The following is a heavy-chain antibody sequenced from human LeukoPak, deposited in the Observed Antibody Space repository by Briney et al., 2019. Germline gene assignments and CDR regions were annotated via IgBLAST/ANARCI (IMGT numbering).Heavy chain of an antibody. CDR1: GGSISTSSYY. D-gene: IGHD6-13*01. CDR2: IYYSGST. CDR3: AREPGAGTDY. V-gene: IGHV4-39*07. J-gene: IGHJ4*02. Sequence: PSETLSLTCTVSGGSISTSSYYWGWIRQPPGKGLEWIGNIYYSGSTYYNPSLRSRVTISVDTSKNQFSLKLNSVTAADTAVYYCAREPGAGTDYWGQGTLVTVSS.